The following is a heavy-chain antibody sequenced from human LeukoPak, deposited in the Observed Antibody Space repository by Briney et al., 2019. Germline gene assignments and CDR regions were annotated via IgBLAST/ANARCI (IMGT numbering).Heavy chain of an antibody. D-gene: IGHD2-21*01. J-gene: IGHJ6*03. CDR3: ARVVMKAFYYYYMDV. V-gene: IGHV1-8*01. CDR2: MNPTSGDT. CDR1: GYTFSDYD. Sequence: ASVKVSCKASGYTFSDYDVNWVRQAPGQGLEWMGWMNPTSGDTGYAQKSQGRVTMTRSMSKNTAYTELSRLRSEDTAVYFCARVVMKAFYYYYMDVWGKGTTIIISS.